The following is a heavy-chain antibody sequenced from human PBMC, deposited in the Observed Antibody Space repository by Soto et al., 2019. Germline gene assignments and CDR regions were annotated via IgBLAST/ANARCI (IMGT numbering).Heavy chain of an antibody. CDR2: IIPIFGTA. CDR1: GGTFSSYA. J-gene: IGHJ4*02. V-gene: IGHV1-69*13. D-gene: IGHD1-1*01. CDR3: AREGLTTDYYFDY. Sequence: RASVKVSCKASGGTFSSYAISWVRQAPGQGLEWMGGIIPIFGTANYAQKFQGRVTITADESTSTAYMELSSLRSEDTAVYYCAREGLTTDYYFDYWGQGTLVTVSS.